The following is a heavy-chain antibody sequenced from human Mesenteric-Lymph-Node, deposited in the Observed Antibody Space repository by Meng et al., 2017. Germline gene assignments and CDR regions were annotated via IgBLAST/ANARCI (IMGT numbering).Heavy chain of an antibody. CDR2: ISYDGSNK. J-gene: IGHJ4*02. V-gene: IGHV3-30*07. D-gene: IGHD3-10*01. Sequence: GESLKISCAASGFTFSSYWMTWVRQAPGKGLEWVALISYDGSNKYYADSVKGRFTISRDNAKNALYLQMNSLRAEDTAMYYCVSWHGESNYWGQGTLVTVSS. CDR3: VSWHGESNY. CDR1: GFTFSSYW.